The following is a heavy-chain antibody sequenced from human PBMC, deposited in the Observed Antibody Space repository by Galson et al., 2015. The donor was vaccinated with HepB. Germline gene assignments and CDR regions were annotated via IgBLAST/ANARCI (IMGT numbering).Heavy chain of an antibody. D-gene: IGHD3-10*01. Sequence: SETLSLTCTVSGGSISSNTYRWGWIRQPPGKGLEWIGNIYSSGSTYYNQSLESRVTISVDTSRNQFSLRLSSVTAADTAVYSCAKLVPRRWFGEYSCPWGQGTLVTVSS. CDR1: GGSISSNTYR. CDR2: IYSSGST. CDR3: AKLVPRRWFGEYSCP. J-gene: IGHJ5*02. V-gene: IGHV4-39*01.